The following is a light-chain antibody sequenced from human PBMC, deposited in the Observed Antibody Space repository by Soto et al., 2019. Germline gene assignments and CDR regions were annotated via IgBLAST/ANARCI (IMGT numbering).Light chain of an antibody. CDR2: AAS. J-gene: IGKJ4*01. CDR3: QQTHSLPPT. CDR1: QHITSW. Sequence: DLQMTQSPSSVSASVGDRVTITCRASQHITSWLAWYQQKPGKAPKLLISAASSLRSGVPSRFSGGGYGTDFTLTISSLQPEDFATYYCQQTHSLPPTFGGGTKVEIK. V-gene: IGKV1D-12*01.